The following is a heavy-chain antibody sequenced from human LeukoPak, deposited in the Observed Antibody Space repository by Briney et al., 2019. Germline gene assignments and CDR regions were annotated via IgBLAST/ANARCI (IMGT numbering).Heavy chain of an antibody. V-gene: IGHV3-23*01. CDR1: GIRFNDYW. J-gene: IGHJ6*03. CDR2: ISGSGGSA. CDR3: ARIQDYYYYMDV. Sequence: EGSLRLSCTVSGIRFNDYWMSWVRQAPGKGLEWVSAISGSGGSAYYADSVKGRFTISRDNSKNTLYLQMNSLRAEDTAVYYCARIQDYYYYMDVWGKGTTVTVSS. D-gene: IGHD5-18*01.